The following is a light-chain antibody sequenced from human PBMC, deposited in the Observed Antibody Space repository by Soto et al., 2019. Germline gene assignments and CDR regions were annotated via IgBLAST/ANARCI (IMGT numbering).Light chain of an antibody. Sequence: AIQLTQSPSSLSASVGDRVTITCRASQGISSALAWYQQTPGKPPKLLIYDASSLEIGVPSRFSGSGSVTDFTLTISSLQPEDIATYYCQQFNNYPFTFGPGTKVDIK. V-gene: IGKV1D-13*01. CDR2: DAS. J-gene: IGKJ3*01. CDR1: QGISSA. CDR3: QQFNNYPFT.